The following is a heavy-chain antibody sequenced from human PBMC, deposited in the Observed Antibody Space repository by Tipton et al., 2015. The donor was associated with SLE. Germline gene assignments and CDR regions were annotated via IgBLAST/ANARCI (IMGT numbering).Heavy chain of an antibody. D-gene: IGHD3-3*01. J-gene: IGHJ4*02. CDR3: ARVRITIYGVVTNFDF. CDR2: ISSSGSTI. CDR1: GFTFSSYE. V-gene: IGHV3-48*03. Sequence: SLRLSCAASGFTFSSYEMNWVRQAPGKGLEWVSYISSSGSTIYYADSVRGRFTISRDNAKNSLFLQMNNLRAEDTAIYYCARVRITIYGVVTNFDFWGQGTLVTVSS.